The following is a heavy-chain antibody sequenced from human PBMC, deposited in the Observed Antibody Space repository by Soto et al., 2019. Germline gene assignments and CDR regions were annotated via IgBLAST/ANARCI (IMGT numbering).Heavy chain of an antibody. CDR1: GYTFTNYD. J-gene: IGHJ6*02. CDR2: ISTYTGNT. V-gene: IGHV1-18*01. Sequence: QVHLVQSGAEVKKPGASVKVSCKASGYTFTNYDINWVRQAPGQGLEWMGWISTYTGNTNYAQKLQGRVTMTTDTSTSTAYMELRSLRSDVTAVYYCARGYYYGSGRPIPGGMDVWGQGTTVTVSS. D-gene: IGHD3-10*01. CDR3: ARGYYYGSGRPIPGGMDV.